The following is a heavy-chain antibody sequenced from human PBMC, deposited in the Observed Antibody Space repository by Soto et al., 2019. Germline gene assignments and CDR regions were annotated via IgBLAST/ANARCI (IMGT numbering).Heavy chain of an antibody. CDR3: ARDRGYSGYDYYPYFDY. Sequence: PSETLSLTCTVSGGSISSYYWSWIRQPPGKGLEWIGYIYYSGSTNYNPSLKSRVTISVDTSKNQFSLKLSSVTAADTAVYYCARDRGYSGYDYYPYFDYWGQGTLVTVSS. V-gene: IGHV4-59*01. J-gene: IGHJ4*02. CDR1: GGSISSYY. CDR2: IYYSGST. D-gene: IGHD5-12*01.